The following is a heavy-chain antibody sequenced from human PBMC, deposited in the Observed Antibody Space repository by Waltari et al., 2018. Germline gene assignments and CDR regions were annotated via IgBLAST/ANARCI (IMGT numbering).Heavy chain of an antibody. J-gene: IGHJ4*02. CDR3: TRSRSYYSDN. V-gene: IGHV1-2*02. D-gene: IGHD6-19*01. CDR1: GYTFTCYF. Sequence: QVQLVQSGAELKKVGASVKVSCKPSGYTFTCYFLQWVRQAPGQGPEWIGWINPNSVDTSYAQKCQGRVTVTRDTSISTVFMELSSLTPDDTGVYYCTRSRSYYSDNWGQGTLVTVSS. CDR2: INPNSVDT.